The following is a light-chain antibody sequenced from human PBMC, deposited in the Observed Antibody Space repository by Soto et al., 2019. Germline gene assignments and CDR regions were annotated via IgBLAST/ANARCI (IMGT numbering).Light chain of an antibody. V-gene: IGKV3-11*01. Sequence: ETVLTPSPATLSFSPGERVTLSFRASQSVSNSLAWYQQKPGQPPRLLIYDVSNRATGIPARFSGSGSGTDFTLTITSLEPEDFAVYFCHQRYNWPRVTFGQGTRLET. J-gene: IGKJ5*01. CDR2: DVS. CDR1: QSVSNS. CDR3: HQRYNWPRVT.